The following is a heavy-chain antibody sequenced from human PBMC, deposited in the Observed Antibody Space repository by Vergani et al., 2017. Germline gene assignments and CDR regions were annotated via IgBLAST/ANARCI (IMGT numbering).Heavy chain of an antibody. CDR3: GLIMVRSPRPDNWFDS. CDR2: MFHTGEA. Sequence: QIQLQESGPGLVKPSETLSLTCSVSGYSISRGFYWAWIRQTPEKGLEWIGGMFHTGEASNSPSLQSRVAFSMDTSKNQFSLQLTSVTAADTAVYFCGLIMVRSPRPDNWFDSWGRGTLVTVSS. V-gene: IGHV4-38-2*02. J-gene: IGHJ5*01. D-gene: IGHD3-10*01. CDR1: GYSISRGFY.